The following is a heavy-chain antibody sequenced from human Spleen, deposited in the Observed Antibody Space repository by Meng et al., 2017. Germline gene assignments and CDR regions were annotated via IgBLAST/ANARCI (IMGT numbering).Heavy chain of an antibody. CDR3: SRCPTKMAHYFDH. Sequence: EHLQEQGHRRVNTVKHLVFTVQVSCGSYSNGDTCYGWIREPPGNGLELIWLIYYSGSTHYTPSVQRRLTISVDTSKNQSCLELSSVRAVESAVYDGSRCPTKMAHYFDHWGQGTLVTVSS. D-gene: IGHD5-24*01. V-gene: IGHV4-30-4*01. J-gene: IGHJ4*02. CDR1: CGSYSNGDTC. CDR2: IYYSGST.